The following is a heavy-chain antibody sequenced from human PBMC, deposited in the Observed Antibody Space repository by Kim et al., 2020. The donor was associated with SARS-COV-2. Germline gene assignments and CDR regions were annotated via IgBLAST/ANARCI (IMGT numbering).Heavy chain of an antibody. Sequence: GGSLRLSCAASGFTFSSYAMHWVRQAPGKGLEYVSAISSNGGSTYYADSVKGRFTISRDNSKNTLYLQMGSLRAEDMAVYYCARGQLKSIWFGGLDYWGQGTLVTVSS. D-gene: IGHD3-10*01. CDR1: GFTFSSYA. J-gene: IGHJ4*02. CDR2: ISSNGGST. CDR3: ARGQLKSIWFGGLDY. V-gene: IGHV3-64*02.